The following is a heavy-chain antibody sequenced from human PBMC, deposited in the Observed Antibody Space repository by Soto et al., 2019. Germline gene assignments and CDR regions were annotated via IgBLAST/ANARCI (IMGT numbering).Heavy chain of an antibody. V-gene: IGHV3-21*01. CDR3: AREDSIIIPAVSDF. Sequence: GGSLRLSCTVSGFAFNNYGINWVRQAPGKGLEWVSSISKSDYTYYSDSVKGRFTISRDNAKNSVSLQMNTLRVGDTAVYYCAREDSIIIPAVSDFWGQGTLVTVSS. CDR1: GFAFNNYG. J-gene: IGHJ4*02. D-gene: IGHD2-2*01. CDR2: ISKSDYT.